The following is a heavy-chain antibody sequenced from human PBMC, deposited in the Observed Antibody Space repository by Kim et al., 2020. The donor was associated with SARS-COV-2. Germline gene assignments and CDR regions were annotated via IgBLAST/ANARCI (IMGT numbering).Heavy chain of an antibody. CDR1: GYTFTSYY. CDR2: INPSGGST. Sequence: ASVKVSCKASGYTFTSYYMHWVRQAPGQGLEWMGIINPSGGSTSYAQKFQGRVTRTRDTSTSTVYMELSILRSEDTAVYYCAREALVGQQLGPEKCYNWFDPWGQGTLVTVSS. CDR3: AREALVGQQLGPEKCYNWFDP. J-gene: IGHJ5*02. V-gene: IGHV1-46*01. D-gene: IGHD6-13*01.